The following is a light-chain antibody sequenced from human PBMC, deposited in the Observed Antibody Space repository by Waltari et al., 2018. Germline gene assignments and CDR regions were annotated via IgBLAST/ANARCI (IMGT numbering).Light chain of an antibody. CDR3: QSYDTSLGVV. Sequence: QSVLTQPPSVSGAPGQRVTISCPGRWSNIGAGYDVHCYQQLPGKAPTLLVYGVNTRPPGVPDRFFGSKSGTSASLAIPGLQPEDEADYYCQSYDTSLGVVFGGGTKLTVL. CDR1: WSNIGAGYD. V-gene: IGLV1-40*01. J-gene: IGLJ2*01. CDR2: GVN.